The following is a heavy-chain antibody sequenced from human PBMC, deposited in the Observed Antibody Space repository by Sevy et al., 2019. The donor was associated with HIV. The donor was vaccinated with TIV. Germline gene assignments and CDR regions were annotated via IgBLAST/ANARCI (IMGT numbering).Heavy chain of an antibody. D-gene: IGHD2-8*01. CDR1: GFNFNIYS. Sequence: GGYLRLSCAVSGFNFNIYSMSWVRQAPGKGLEWVSTLSFGCGKINYADSVKGRFIISRDDSKNTLYLQMNSLRAEDTAVYFCAREGCTRPHDYWGQGTLVRVSS. CDR3: AREGCTRPHDY. J-gene: IGHJ4*02. CDR2: LSFGCGKI. V-gene: IGHV3-23*01.